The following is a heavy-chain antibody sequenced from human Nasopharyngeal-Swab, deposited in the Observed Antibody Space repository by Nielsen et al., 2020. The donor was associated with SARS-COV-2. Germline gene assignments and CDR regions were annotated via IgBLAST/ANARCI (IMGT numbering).Heavy chain of an antibody. CDR2: TEIGGTT. Sequence: GGSLRLSCAASGFTFTSFTMNWVRQAPGKGLEWVSVTEIGGTTHYADSVKGRFSISRDSSTNTLYLQMNNVRAEDTAVYYCARGGIVVVPAADAFDIWGQGTMVTVSS. D-gene: IGHD2-2*01. CDR1: GFTFTSFT. V-gene: IGHV3-53*01. CDR3: ARGGIVVVPAADAFDI. J-gene: IGHJ3*02.